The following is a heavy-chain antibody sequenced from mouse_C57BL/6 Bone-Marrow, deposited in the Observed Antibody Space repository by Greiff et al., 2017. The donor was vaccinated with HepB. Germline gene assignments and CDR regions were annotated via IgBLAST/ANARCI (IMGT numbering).Heavy chain of an antibody. V-gene: IGHV1-15*01. D-gene: IGHD1-1*01. Sequence: QVHLKQSGAELVRPGASVTLSCKASGYTFTDYEMHWVKQTPVHGLEWIGAIDPETGGTAYNQKFKGKAILTADKSSSTAYMELRSLTSEDSAVYYCTRDCSSYGGYWGQGTTLTVSS. CDR3: TRDCSSYGGY. J-gene: IGHJ2*01. CDR1: GYTFTDYE. CDR2: IDPETGGT.